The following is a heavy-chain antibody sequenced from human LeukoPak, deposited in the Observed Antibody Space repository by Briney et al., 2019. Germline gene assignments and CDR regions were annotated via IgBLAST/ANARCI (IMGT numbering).Heavy chain of an antibody. CDR1: GGSVSSGSYY. CDR3: ARSPTYCDIFTGYYIWFGP. Sequence: SETLSLTCTVSGGSVSSGSYYWSWIRQPPGKGLEWVGYIYYSGSTNYNPSLKSRVTISVDTSKNQFSLKLSSVTAADTAFYYCARSPTYCDIFTGYYIWFGPWGQGHLVTASP. CDR2: IYYSGST. D-gene: IGHD3-9*01. J-gene: IGHJ5*02. V-gene: IGHV4-61*01.